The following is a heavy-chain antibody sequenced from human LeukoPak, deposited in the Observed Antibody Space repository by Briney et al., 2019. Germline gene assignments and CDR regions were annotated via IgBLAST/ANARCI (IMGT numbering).Heavy chain of an antibody. Sequence: GGSLRLSCAASGFTFSSYWMSWVRQAPGKGLEWVSAISGSGGSTYYADSVQGRFTISRDNSKSTLCLQMNSLRAEDTAVYYCAKQLGYCSDGSCYFPYWGQGTLVTVSS. J-gene: IGHJ4*02. D-gene: IGHD2-15*01. CDR3: AKQLGYCSDGSCYFPY. CDR1: GFTFSSYW. V-gene: IGHV3-23*01. CDR2: ISGSGGST.